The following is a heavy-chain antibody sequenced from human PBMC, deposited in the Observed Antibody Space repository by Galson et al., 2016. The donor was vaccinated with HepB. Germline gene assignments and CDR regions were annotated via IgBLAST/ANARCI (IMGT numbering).Heavy chain of an antibody. Sequence: CAISGDSVSTNLATWNWIRQSPSRGLEWLGRTYYRSTWFNDYDVSVDSRIFITSDTSKNLFSLQLKSVAPEDTAVYYCARSTFGAFDIWGQGTMVTVSS. CDR2: TYYRSTWFN. CDR1: GDSVSTNLAT. J-gene: IGHJ3*02. D-gene: IGHD3-10*01. CDR3: ARSTFGAFDI. V-gene: IGHV6-1*01.